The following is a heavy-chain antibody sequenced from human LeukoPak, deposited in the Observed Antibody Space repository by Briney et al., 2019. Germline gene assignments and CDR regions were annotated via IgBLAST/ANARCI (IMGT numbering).Heavy chain of an antibody. CDR3: ARDRGGYYRVGLDY. Sequence: PSETLSLTCTVSGGSISSGGYYWSWIRQPPGKGLEWIGYIYHSGSTYYNPSLKSRVTISVDRSKNQFSLKLSSVTAADTAVYYCARDRGGYYRVGLDYWGQGTLVTVSS. CDR1: GGSISSGGYY. J-gene: IGHJ4*02. CDR2: IYHSGST. V-gene: IGHV4-30-2*01. D-gene: IGHD3-3*01.